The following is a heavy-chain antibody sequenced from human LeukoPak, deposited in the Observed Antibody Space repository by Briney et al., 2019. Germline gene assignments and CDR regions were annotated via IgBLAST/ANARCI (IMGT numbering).Heavy chain of an antibody. CDR2: ISSSSSYI. CDR1: GFTFSSYS. J-gene: IGHJ3*02. D-gene: IGHD6-13*01. Sequence: PGGYLRLSCAASGFTFSSYSMNWVRQAPGKGLEWVSSISSSSSYIYYADSVKGRFTISRDNAKNSLYLQMNSLRAEDTAVYYCAREPIAAAGSDAFDIWGQGTMVTVSS. V-gene: IGHV3-21*01. CDR3: AREPIAAAGSDAFDI.